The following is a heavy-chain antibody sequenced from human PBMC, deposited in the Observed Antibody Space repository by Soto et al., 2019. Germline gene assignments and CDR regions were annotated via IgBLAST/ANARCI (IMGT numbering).Heavy chain of an antibody. J-gene: IGHJ4*02. CDR1: AYTFTGSY. V-gene: IGHV1-2*04. CDR3: ALLKGVDTANYDDY. Sequence: SVKGSCKASAYTFTGSYMHWVRQAPGQGLEWMGWINPNSGGPNYAKRFQGWGAMTRDTSISTAYMELSSLRSDDPAGSYCALLKGVDTANYDDYWGQGTLVTVS. CDR2: INPNSGGP. D-gene: IGHD5-18*01.